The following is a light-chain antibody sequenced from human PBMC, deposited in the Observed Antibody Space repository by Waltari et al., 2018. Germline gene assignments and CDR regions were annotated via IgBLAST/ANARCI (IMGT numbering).Light chain of an antibody. J-gene: IGKJ2*01. CDR1: HSVGTY. CDR3: QQRSNCTPQT. CDR2: DAA. V-gene: IGKV3-11*01. Sequence: DIVSTQSPATLSFAPGETAPLPCRSSHSVGTYLAWYQQNPGQPPRHLIYDAANTPTGIPARCRSSGSGTNYTLPISSLEDEDFAVYYCQQRSNCTPQTFGQGARLEIK.